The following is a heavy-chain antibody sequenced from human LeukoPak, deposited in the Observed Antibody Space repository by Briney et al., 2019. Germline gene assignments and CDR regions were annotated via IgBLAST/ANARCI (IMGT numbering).Heavy chain of an antibody. D-gene: IGHD2-15*01. Sequence: GGSLRLSCAASGFTVSSNYMNWVRQAPGRGLEWVSVVYSGGSTYYADSVKGRFTISRDNSKNTLYLQMNSLRVEDTAVYYCARGCSDKKCYIYYWGQGTLVTVSS. V-gene: IGHV3-53*01. CDR2: VYSGGST. CDR3: ARGCSDKKCYIYY. J-gene: IGHJ4*02. CDR1: GFTVSSNY.